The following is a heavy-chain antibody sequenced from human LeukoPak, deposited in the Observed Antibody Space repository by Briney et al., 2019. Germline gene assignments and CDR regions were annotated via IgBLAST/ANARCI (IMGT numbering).Heavy chain of an antibody. Sequence: GGSLRLSCAASGFTFSSYEMNWVRQAPGKGLEWVSSISSSSSYIYYADSVKGRFTISRDNAKNSLYLQMNSLRAEDTAVYYCARGRPQYFGWFDPWGQGTLVTVSS. V-gene: IGHV3-21*01. J-gene: IGHJ5*02. D-gene: IGHD2/OR15-2a*01. CDR2: ISSSSSYI. CDR3: ARGRPQYFGWFDP. CDR1: GFTFSSYE.